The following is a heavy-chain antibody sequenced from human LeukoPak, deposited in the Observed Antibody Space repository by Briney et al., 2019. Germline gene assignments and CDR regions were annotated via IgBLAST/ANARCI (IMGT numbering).Heavy chain of an antibody. Sequence: GASVKVSCKASGYTLTSYDINWVRQATGQGLEWMGWMNPNSGNTGYAQKFQGRVTMARNTSISTAYMELSSLRSEDTAVYYCARGLETYYDFWSGYYPPDYWGQGTLVTVSS. CDR3: ARGLETYYDFWSGYYPPDY. D-gene: IGHD3-3*01. V-gene: IGHV1-8*01. CDR2: MNPNSGNT. CDR1: GYTLTSYD. J-gene: IGHJ4*02.